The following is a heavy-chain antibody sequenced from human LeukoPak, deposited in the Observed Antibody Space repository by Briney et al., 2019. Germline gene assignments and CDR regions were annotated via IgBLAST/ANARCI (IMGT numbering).Heavy chain of an antibody. D-gene: IGHD3-22*01. CDR2: LYSDGTT. CDR3: ARAAYDSNGFTANHDY. J-gene: IGHJ4*02. CDR1: GFTVSSNY. V-gene: IGHV3-53*01. Sequence: GGSLRLSCAASGFTVSSNYMSWVRQAPRKGLEWVSVLYSDGTTYYADSVKGRFTISRDNSKNTLYLQMNNLRAEDTAVYYCARAAYDSNGFTANHDYWGQGTLVTVSS.